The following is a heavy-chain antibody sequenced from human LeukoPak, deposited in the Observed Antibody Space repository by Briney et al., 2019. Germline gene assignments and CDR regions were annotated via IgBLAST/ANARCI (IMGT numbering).Heavy chain of an antibody. CDR2: ISYDGSNK. CDR1: GFTFSSYA. D-gene: IGHD2-15*01. Sequence: PGGSLRLSCAASGFTFSSYAMHWVRQAPGKGLEWVAVISYDGSNKYYADSVKGRFTISRDNSKNTLYLQMNSLRAEDTAVYYCAREGMVVAPRYSSYFDYWGQGTLVTVS. CDR3: AREGMVVAPRYSSYFDY. J-gene: IGHJ4*02. V-gene: IGHV3-30*01.